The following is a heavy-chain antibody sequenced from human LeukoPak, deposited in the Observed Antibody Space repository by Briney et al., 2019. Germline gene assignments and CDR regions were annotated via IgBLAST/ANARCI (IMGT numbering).Heavy chain of an antibody. V-gene: IGHV1-3*01. Sequence: ASVKVSCKASGYTFTSYAMHWVRQAPGQRLEWMGWINAGNGNTNYAQKLQGRVTMTTDTSTSTAYMELRSLRSDDTAVYYCARGRSIAAAGTIRYYYYYYMDVWGKGTTVTVSS. J-gene: IGHJ6*03. CDR2: INAGNGNT. CDR3: ARGRSIAAAGTIRYYYYYYMDV. D-gene: IGHD6-13*01. CDR1: GYTFTSYA.